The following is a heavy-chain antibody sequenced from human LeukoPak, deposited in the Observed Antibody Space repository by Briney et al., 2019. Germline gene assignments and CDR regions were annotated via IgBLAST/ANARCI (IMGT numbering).Heavy chain of an antibody. J-gene: IGHJ5*02. CDR3: ARNRYYYGSGNYGVPNWFDP. D-gene: IGHD3-10*01. CDR2: IYYSGST. V-gene: IGHV4-39*01. CDR1: GGSISSNSYY. Sequence: PSETLPLTCTVSGGSISSNSYYWGWIRQPPGKGLEWIGSIYYSGSTYYNPSLKSRVTISVDTSKNQFSLKLNSVTAADTAVYYCARNRYYYGSGNYGVPNWFDPCGQGTLVTVSS.